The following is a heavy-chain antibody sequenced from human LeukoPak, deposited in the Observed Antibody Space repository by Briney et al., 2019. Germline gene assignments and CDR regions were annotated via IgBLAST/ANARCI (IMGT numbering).Heavy chain of an antibody. CDR1: GFTFSSYA. J-gene: IGHJ4*02. CDR2: ISGSGGST. V-gene: IGHV3-23*01. Sequence: GGSLRLSCAASGFTFSSYAMSWVRQAPGKGLEWVSAISGSGGSTYYADSVKGRFTISRDNSKNTLYLQMNSLRAEDTAVYYCAKVSSPLWFGESYFDYWGQGTLVTVSS. D-gene: IGHD3-10*01. CDR3: AKVSSPLWFGESYFDY.